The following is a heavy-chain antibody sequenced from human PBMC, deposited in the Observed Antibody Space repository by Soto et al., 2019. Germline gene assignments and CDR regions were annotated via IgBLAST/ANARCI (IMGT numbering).Heavy chain of an antibody. CDR1: YKTFTHYG. V-gene: IGHV1-18*01. CDR3: AATGGNYFGLDV. J-gene: IGHJ6*02. D-gene: IGHD2-8*02. CDR2: VSGYNGKT. Sequence: ASVKVSCKSSYKTFTHYGINWVRQAPGQGLEWMGWVSGYNGKTKYAQKIQDRVTMTADTSTRTAFMEVRSLTSDDTGVYFCAATGGNYFGLDVWGQGTTVTVSS.